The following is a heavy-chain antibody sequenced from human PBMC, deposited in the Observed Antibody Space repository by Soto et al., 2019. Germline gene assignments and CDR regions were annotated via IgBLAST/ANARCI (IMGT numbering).Heavy chain of an antibody. D-gene: IGHD4-17*01. CDR3: ATRMTTAPY. Sequence: EVQLVQSGGGLVQPGGSLRLSCAASGFTVSNNYLSWVRQAPGKGLQWVSLIYSDGGTDYAESVKGRCTISRDNSKNTLYLQMNSLKAEDTAIYYCATRMTTAPYWGQGTLVTVSS. CDR2: IYSDGGT. V-gene: IGHV3-66*01. CDR1: GFTVSNNY. J-gene: IGHJ4*02.